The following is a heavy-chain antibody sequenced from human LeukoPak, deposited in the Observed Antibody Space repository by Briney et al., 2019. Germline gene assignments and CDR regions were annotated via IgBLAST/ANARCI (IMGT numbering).Heavy chain of an antibody. J-gene: IGHJ4*02. D-gene: IGHD6-13*01. CDR2: ISSSGSTT. Sequence: GGSLRLSCAASGFTFTDYYMSWIREAPGKGVEGVSYISSSGSTTHYADCVKGRFTISRDNAKNSLYLQMNSLRAEGTAVYYCARVFTIAAAGTVDYWGQGTLLTVSS. CDR1: GFTFTDYY. CDR3: ARVFTIAAAGTVDY. V-gene: IGHV3-11*01.